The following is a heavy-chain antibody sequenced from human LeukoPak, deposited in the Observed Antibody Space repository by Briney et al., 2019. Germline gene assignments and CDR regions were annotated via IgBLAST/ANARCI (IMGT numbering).Heavy chain of an antibody. CDR1: GGSISSYY. D-gene: IGHD5-12*01. CDR3: ARVPYSGYEFTIDS. V-gene: IGHV4-59*01. Sequence: PSETLSLTCTASGGSISSYYWSWIRQPPGKGLEWLGYIHYSGNTDYNPSLKSRVTMSLYTSENQFSLKLSSVTAADTAVYYCARVPYSGYEFTIDSWGQGTLVTVSS. J-gene: IGHJ4*02. CDR2: IHYSGNT.